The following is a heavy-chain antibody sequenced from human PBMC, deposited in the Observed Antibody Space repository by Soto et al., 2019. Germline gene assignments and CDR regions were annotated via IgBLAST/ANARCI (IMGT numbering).Heavy chain of an antibody. J-gene: IGHJ4*02. Sequence: ALVKVSCKASGYTFTSYDINWVRQATGQGLEWMGWMNPNSGNTGYAQKFQGRVTMTRNTSISTAYMELSSLRSEDTAVYYCAKDPSSGRRSDYWGQGTLVTVSS. V-gene: IGHV1-8*01. CDR2: MNPNSGNT. CDR1: GYTFTSYD. D-gene: IGHD3-22*01. CDR3: AKDPSSGRRSDY.